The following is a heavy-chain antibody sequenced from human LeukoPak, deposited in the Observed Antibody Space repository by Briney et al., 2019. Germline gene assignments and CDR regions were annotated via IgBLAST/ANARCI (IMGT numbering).Heavy chain of an antibody. CDR3: ARKANGLVYSSSSYYYYMDV. J-gene: IGHJ6*03. CDR1: GYSISSGYY. CDR2: INHSGST. V-gene: IGHV4-38-2*01. Sequence: PSETLSLTCAVSGYSISSGYYWGWIRQPPGKGPEWIGSINHSGSTYYNPSLKSRVTISVDTSKNQFSLKLSSVTAADTAVYYCARKANGLVYSSSSYYYYMDVWGKGTTVTVSS. D-gene: IGHD6-6*01.